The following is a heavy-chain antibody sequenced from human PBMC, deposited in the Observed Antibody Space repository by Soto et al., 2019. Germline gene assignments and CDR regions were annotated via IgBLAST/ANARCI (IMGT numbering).Heavy chain of an antibody. Sequence: SETLSLTCNVSGGSVSSVKYFWSWIRQPPGKGLEWIAYIYNNWTTNYNPSLKSRATISVDTSKNQCSLKLTSVTAADSAVYFCARTVMPVGNLAAFDHWDQGVLVTVSS. J-gene: IGHJ4*02. CDR1: GGSVSSVKYF. D-gene: IGHD7-27*01. CDR3: ARTVMPVGNLAAFDH. CDR2: IYNNWTT. V-gene: IGHV4-61*01.